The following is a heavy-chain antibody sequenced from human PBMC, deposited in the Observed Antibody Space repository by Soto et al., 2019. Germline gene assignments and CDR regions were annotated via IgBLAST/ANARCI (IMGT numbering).Heavy chain of an antibody. CDR1: GYTFTGYY. CDR2: INPNSGGT. Sequence: ASVKVSCKASGYTFTGYYMHWVRQAPGQGLEWMGWINPNSGGTNYAQKFQGWVTMTRDTSISTAYMELSRLRSDDTAVYYCARLAPADYYDSSGYLLDAFDIWGQGTMVTVS. V-gene: IGHV1-2*04. J-gene: IGHJ3*02. CDR3: ARLAPADYYDSSGYLLDAFDI. D-gene: IGHD3-22*01.